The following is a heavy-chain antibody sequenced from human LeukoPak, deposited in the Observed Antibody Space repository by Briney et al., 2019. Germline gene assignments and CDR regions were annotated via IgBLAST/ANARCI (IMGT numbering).Heavy chain of an antibody. CDR3: ARSATVGEAFDI. Sequence: GGSLRLSCAASGFTFSSYSMNWVRQAPGKGLEWVSSISSSGSTIYYADSVKGRFTISRDNAKNSLYLQMNSLRAEDTAVYYCARSATVGEAFDIWGQGTMVTVSS. CDR2: ISSSGSTI. CDR1: GFTFSSYS. D-gene: IGHD4-23*01. J-gene: IGHJ3*02. V-gene: IGHV3-48*04.